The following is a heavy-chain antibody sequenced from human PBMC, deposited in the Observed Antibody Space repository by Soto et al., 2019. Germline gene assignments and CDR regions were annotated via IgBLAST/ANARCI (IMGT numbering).Heavy chain of an antibody. CDR3: TTALIALYYYDSSGHRGDAFDI. Sequence: EVQLVESGGGLVKPGGSLRLSCAASGFTFSNAWMNWVRQAPGKGLEWVGRIKSKTDGGTTDYAAPVKGRFTISRDDSKNTLYLQMNSLKTEDTAVYYCTTALIALYYYDSSGHRGDAFDIWGQGTMVTVSS. D-gene: IGHD3-22*01. V-gene: IGHV3-15*07. CDR2: IKSKTDGGTT. CDR1: GFTFSNAW. J-gene: IGHJ3*02.